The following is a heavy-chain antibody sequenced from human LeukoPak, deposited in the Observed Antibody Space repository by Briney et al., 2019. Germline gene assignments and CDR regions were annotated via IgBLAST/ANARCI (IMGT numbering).Heavy chain of an antibody. J-gene: IGHJ4*02. D-gene: IGHD5-24*01. Sequence: ASVKVSCKASGYTFINYGISWVRQAPGQGLEWMGWISAYNGNTNYAQKFQDRVTMTTGTSTSTAYMELRSLRSDDTAVYYCARDRATWACDKVHGYWGQGSLVTVSS. V-gene: IGHV1-18*01. CDR3: ARDRATWACDKVHGY. CDR2: ISAYNGNT. CDR1: GYTFINYG.